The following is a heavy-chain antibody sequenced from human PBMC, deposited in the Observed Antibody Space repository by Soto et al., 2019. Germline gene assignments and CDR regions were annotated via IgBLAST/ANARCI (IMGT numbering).Heavy chain of an antibody. Sequence: QVQLRESGPGLVKPSETLSLTCNVSGASITAFYWSWIRQPPGKGLEWIGNRSYTGSTNYNPSRRSRVSILVDTSKNSFSLTLSSATAADPAVYYCARDPELHGLDHWGQGTLVTVS. CDR3: ARDPELHGLDH. D-gene: IGHD2-21*01. V-gene: IGHV4-59*12. J-gene: IGHJ4*02. CDR2: RSYTGST. CDR1: GASITAFY.